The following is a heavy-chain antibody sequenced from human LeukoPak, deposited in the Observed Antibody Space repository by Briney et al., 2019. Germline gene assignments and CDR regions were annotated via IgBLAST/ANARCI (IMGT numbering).Heavy chain of an antibody. Sequence: SETLSLTCAVYGGSFSGYDWSWIRQPPGKGLEWIGEINHSGSTNYNPSLKSRVTISVDTSKNQFSLKLSSVTAADTAVYYCGGLALVGATHPDDAFDIWGQGTMVTVSS. CDR1: GGSFSGYD. J-gene: IGHJ3*02. D-gene: IGHD1-26*01. V-gene: IGHV4-34*01. CDR3: GGLALVGATHPDDAFDI. CDR2: INHSGST.